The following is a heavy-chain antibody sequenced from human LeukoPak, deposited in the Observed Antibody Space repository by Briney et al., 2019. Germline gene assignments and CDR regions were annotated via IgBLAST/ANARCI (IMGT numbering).Heavy chain of an antibody. Sequence: ASVKVFCKASGYTFTGYYMHWVRQASGQGLEWMGRINPNSGGTNSAQKFQGRVTMSRDTSISTAYMELSRLRSDDTAVYCCARGGEYQLPDYWGQGTLVTVSS. CDR2: INPNSGGT. J-gene: IGHJ4*02. CDR3: ARGGEYQLPDY. V-gene: IGHV1-2*06. D-gene: IGHD2-2*01. CDR1: GYTFTGYY.